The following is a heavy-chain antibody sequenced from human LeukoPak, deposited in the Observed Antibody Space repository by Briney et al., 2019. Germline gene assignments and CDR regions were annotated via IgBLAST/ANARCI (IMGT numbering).Heavy chain of an antibody. Sequence: ASVKVSCKASGYTFTGYYMHWVRQAPGQGLEWMGWINPNSGGTNYAQKFQGRVTMTRDTSISTAYMELSRLRSDDTAVYYCARDGASSGWYAVHHYYYMDVWGKGTTVTISS. V-gene: IGHV1-2*02. J-gene: IGHJ6*03. D-gene: IGHD6-19*01. CDR2: INPNSGGT. CDR3: ARDGASSGWYAVHHYYYMDV. CDR1: GYTFTGYY.